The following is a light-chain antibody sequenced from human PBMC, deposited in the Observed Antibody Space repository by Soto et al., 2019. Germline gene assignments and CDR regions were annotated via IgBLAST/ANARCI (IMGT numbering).Light chain of an antibody. CDR2: DAS. CDR3: QQYENLPT. Sequence: DIQMTQSPSTLSGSVGDRVTITCRASQTISSWLAWYQQKPGRDPKLLIYDASNLEAGVPSRFRGSGSGTDFTFTISRLQPEDIATYYCQQYENLPTFGQGTRLEIK. J-gene: IGKJ5*01. V-gene: IGKV1-33*01. CDR1: QTISSW.